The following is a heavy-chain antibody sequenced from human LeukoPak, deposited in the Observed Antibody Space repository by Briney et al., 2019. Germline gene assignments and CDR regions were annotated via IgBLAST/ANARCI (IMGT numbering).Heavy chain of an antibody. J-gene: IGHJ1*01. V-gene: IGHV5-51*01. CDR2: IYPADSDI. CDR3: ARSNYGDYPH. Sequence: GESLKISCKGSGYSINNYWIGWVRQMPGKGLEWMGIIYPADSDIRYSPSFQGQVTISADKSISTAYLQWSSLKASDTAIYYCARSNYGDYPHWGQGTLVTVSS. D-gene: IGHD4-17*01. CDR1: GYSINNYW.